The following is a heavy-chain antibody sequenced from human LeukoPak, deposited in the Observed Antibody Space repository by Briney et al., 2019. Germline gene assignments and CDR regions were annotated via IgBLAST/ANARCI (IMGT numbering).Heavy chain of an antibody. Sequence: GASVKVSCKASGYTFTGYYMHWVRQAPGQGLEWMGWINPNSGGTNYAQKFQGRVTMTRDTSISTAYMELSRLRSDDTAVYYCAREIGRYYYGSGSPNYWGQGTLVTVSS. D-gene: IGHD3-10*01. J-gene: IGHJ4*02. V-gene: IGHV1-2*02. CDR2: INPNSGGT. CDR1: GYTFTGYY. CDR3: AREIGRYYYGSGSPNY.